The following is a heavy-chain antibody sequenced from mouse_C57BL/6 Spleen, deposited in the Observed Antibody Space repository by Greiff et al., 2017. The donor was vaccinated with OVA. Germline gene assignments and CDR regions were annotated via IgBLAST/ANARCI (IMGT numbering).Heavy chain of an antibody. CDR3: AGSSGDWYFDV. V-gene: IGHV1-55*01. D-gene: IGHD1-1*01. Sequence: QVQLQQPGAELVKPGASVTMSCKASGYTFTSYWITWVKRRPGQGLEWIGDIFPGSGSTNYNEKFKSTATLTVDTSSSPAYMQLSSLTSEYSAVYYCAGSSGDWYFDVWGTGTTVTVSS. CDR2: IFPGSGST. CDR1: GYTFTSYW. J-gene: IGHJ1*03.